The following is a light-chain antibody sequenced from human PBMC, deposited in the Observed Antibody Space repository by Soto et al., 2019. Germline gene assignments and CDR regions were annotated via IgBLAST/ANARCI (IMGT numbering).Light chain of an antibody. CDR2: GNN. CDR1: GSSIGTNT. CDR3: AAWDGSLNNVL. V-gene: IGLV1-44*01. Sequence: VLTQPPSASGTPGQRVTISCSGSGSSIGTNTVNWYRQLPGTAPKLLIYGNNQRPSGVPDRFSGSKSGTSASLAISGLQSEDEAEYYCAAWDGSLNNVLFGGGTKVTVL. J-gene: IGLJ2*01.